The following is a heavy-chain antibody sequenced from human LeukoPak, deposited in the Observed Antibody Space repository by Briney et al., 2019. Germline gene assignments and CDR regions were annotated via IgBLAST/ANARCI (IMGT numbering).Heavy chain of an antibody. Sequence: GGSLRLSCAASGFTFSSYSMNWVRQAPGKGLEWVSSISSSSSYIYYADSVKGRFTISRDNAKNSLYLQTNSLRAEDTAVYYCARGPSVTVSTSCDYWGQGTLVTVSS. J-gene: IGHJ4*02. CDR2: ISSSSSYI. V-gene: IGHV3-21*01. D-gene: IGHD4-17*01. CDR3: ARGPSVTVSTSCDY. CDR1: GFTFSSYS.